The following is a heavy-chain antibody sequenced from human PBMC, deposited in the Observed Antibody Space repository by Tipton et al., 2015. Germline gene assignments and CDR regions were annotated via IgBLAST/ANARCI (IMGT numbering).Heavy chain of an antibody. J-gene: IGHJ4*02. CDR2: ISHSGNT. Sequence: GLVKPSETLPLTCAVSAYSISSDYYWGWIRQPPGKGLEWIGSISHSGNTYYNPSLKSRVTMSRDTSKNQFSLKLSSVTAADTAVYYCARGLLLWFGMSDYWGRGTLVTVSS. V-gene: IGHV4-38-2*01. D-gene: IGHD3-10*01. CDR1: AYSISSDYY. CDR3: ARGLLLWFGMSDY.